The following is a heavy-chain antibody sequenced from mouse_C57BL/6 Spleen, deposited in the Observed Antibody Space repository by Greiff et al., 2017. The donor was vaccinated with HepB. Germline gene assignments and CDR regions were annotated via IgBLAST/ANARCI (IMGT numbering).Heavy chain of an antibody. J-gene: IGHJ2*01. CDR2: INPGSGGT. Sequence: VQLQQSGAELVRPGTSVKVSCKASGYAFTNYLIEWVKQRPGQGLEWIGVINPGSGGTNYKEKFKGKATLTADKSSSTAYMQLSSLTAEDSAVYVCARRGSNYGKDYWGQGTTLTVSS. CDR3: ARRGSNYGKDY. V-gene: IGHV1-54*01. D-gene: IGHD2-5*01. CDR1: GYAFTNYL.